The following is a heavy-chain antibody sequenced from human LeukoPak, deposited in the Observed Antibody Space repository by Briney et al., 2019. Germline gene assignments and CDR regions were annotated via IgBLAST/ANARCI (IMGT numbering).Heavy chain of an antibody. CDR1: GYTFTSYG. J-gene: IGHJ5*02. D-gene: IGHD3-22*01. Sequence: ASVKVSCKASGYTFTSYGISWVRQAPGQGLEWMGWISAYNGNTNYAQKLQGRVTMTTDTSTSTAYMELRSLRSDDTAVYYCARGKKRYYDSSPFDPWGQGTLVTVS. V-gene: IGHV1-18*01. CDR2: ISAYNGNT. CDR3: ARGKKRYYDSSPFDP.